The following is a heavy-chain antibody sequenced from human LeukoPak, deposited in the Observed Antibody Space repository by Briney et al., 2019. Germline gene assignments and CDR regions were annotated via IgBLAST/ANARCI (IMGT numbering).Heavy chain of an antibody. CDR3: ARDLKRGYSSGRYSWGTGSSNDY. CDR1: GGTFSSYA. J-gene: IGHJ4*02. V-gene: IGHV1-69*05. D-gene: IGHD6-19*01. Sequence: SVKVSCKASGGTFSSYAISWVRQAPGQGLEWMGGIIPIFGTANYAQKLQGRVTMTTDTSTSTAYMELRSLGSDDTAVYYCARDLKRGYSSGRYSWGTGSSNDYWGQGTLVTVSS. CDR2: IIPIFGTA.